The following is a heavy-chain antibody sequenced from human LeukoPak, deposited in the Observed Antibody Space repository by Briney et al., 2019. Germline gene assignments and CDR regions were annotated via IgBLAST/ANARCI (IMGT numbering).Heavy chain of an antibody. CDR1: GFTFSSYG. V-gene: IGHV3-30*03. D-gene: IGHD6-13*01. J-gene: IGHJ4*02. CDR2: VSSDGSIT. CDR3: ARGYSSSWLGYFDY. Sequence: GGSLRLSCVASGFTFSSYGIHWVRQAPGKGLEWVAVVSSDGSITYNADSVKGRFTISRDASKNTVYLQMNSLGAEDTAFYYCARGYSSSWLGYFDYWGQGTLVTVSS.